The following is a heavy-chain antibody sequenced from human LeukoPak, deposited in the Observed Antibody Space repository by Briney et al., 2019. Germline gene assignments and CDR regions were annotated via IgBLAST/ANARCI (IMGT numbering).Heavy chain of an antibody. Sequence: GESLKISCKGSGYRFTSYWIGGVRQMPRKGLEGMGIIYPGDSDTRYSPSFQGQVTISADKSINTAYLQWSSLKASDTAMYYCARLPISTMNMDVWGKGTTVTVSS. CDR1: GYRFTSYW. J-gene: IGHJ6*03. V-gene: IGHV5-51*01. CDR2: IYPGDSDT. D-gene: IGHD2-21*01. CDR3: ARLPISTMNMDV.